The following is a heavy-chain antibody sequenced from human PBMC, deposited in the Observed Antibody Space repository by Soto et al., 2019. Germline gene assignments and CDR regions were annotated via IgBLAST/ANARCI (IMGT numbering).Heavy chain of an antibody. V-gene: IGHV3-23*01. J-gene: IGHJ6*03. CDR1: GFTFSSYA. CDR2: ISGSGGST. Sequence: GGSLRLSCAASGFTFSSYAMSWVRQAPGKGLEWVSAISGSGGSTYYADSVKGRFTISRDNSKNTLYLQMNSLRAEDTAVYYCAKDRVGYCSSTSCYGGDNYYYYYMDVWGKGTTVTVSS. D-gene: IGHD2-2*03. CDR3: AKDRVGYCSSTSCYGGDNYYYYYMDV.